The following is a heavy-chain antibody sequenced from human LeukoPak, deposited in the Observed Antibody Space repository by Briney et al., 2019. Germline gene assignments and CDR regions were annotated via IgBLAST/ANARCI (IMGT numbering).Heavy chain of an antibody. V-gene: IGHV5-51*01. J-gene: IGHJ6*03. Sequence: GESLQISCKASGYSFTRYWIAWVRQMPGEGLECMGIIYPGDSDTRYSPSFQGQVTISVDKSTNTAYLQWSSLKASDTAMYYCARRYSTSFPPSTYYYMDVWGKGTTVTVSS. CDR1: GYSFTRYW. CDR2: IYPGDSDT. D-gene: IGHD6-6*01. CDR3: ARRYSTSFPPSTYYYMDV.